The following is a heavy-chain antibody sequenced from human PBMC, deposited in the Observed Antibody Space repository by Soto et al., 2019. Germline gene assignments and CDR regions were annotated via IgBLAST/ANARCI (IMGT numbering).Heavy chain of an antibody. CDR1: GYTFMSYP. V-gene: IGHV1-3*01. CDR3: AREGVAPYYYYGMDV. J-gene: IGHJ6*02. CDR2: INAGDDIT. Sequence: ASVKVSCKASGYTFMSYPLHWVRQAPGQRPEWMGWINAGDDITQFSQKFQGRLTFTRDTSTSTGYMELRSLRSEDTAVYYCAREGVAPYYYYGMDVWGQGTPVTVSS. D-gene: IGHD5-12*01.